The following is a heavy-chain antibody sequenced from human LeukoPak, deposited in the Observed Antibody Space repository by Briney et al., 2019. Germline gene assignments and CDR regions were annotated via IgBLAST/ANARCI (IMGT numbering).Heavy chain of an antibody. CDR2: IRGDGVTT. Sequence: GGSLRLSCAASGFTFSSHGMNWVRQAPGKGLEWVSGIRGDGVTTYYADSVKGRFTISRDNSKNTLYLQMNSLRAEDTAVYYCAKDLQYSSGWYQQGVDYWGQGTLVTVSS. J-gene: IGHJ4*02. CDR3: AKDLQYSSGWYQQGVDY. CDR1: GFTFSSHG. D-gene: IGHD6-19*01. V-gene: IGHV3-23*01.